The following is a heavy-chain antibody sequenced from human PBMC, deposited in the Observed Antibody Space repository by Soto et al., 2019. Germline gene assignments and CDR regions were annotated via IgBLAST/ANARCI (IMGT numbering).Heavy chain of an antibody. J-gene: IGHJ5*02. Sequence: ARSFNGQGLEWMGWISAYNGNTNYAQKLQGRVTMTTDTSTSTAYMELRSLRSDDTAVYYCARVVVGQWLVNWCDPGGQRSLVT. CDR2: ISAYNGNT. V-gene: IGHV1-18*01. CDR3: ARVVVGQWLVNWCDP. D-gene: IGHD6-19*01.